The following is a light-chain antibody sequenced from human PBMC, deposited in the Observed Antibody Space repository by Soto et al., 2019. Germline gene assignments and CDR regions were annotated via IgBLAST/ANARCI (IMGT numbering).Light chain of an antibody. CDR3: QQYGSSPPWR. CDR2: GAS. CDR1: QSVSSSY. J-gene: IGKJ1*01. Sequence: EIVLTQSPGTLSLSPGERATLSCRASQSVSSSYLAWYQQKPGQAPRLLIYGASSRATGIPDRFSGSGSGTDFTLTISRLEPEDFAVYYCQQYGSSPPWRFGQGT. V-gene: IGKV3-20*01.